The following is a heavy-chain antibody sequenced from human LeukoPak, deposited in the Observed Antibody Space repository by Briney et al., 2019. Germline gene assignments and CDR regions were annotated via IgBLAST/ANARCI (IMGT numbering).Heavy chain of an antibody. Sequence: ASVKVSCKACGYTFTGYYMHWVRQAPGQGLEWMGRINPNSGGTNYAQKFQGRVTMTRDTSISTAYMELSRLRSDDTAVYYCAKAGGSSSPPYYYYYYMDVWGKGTTVTVSS. D-gene: IGHD6-6*01. CDR1: GYTFTGYY. J-gene: IGHJ6*03. V-gene: IGHV1-2*06. CDR2: INPNSGGT. CDR3: AKAGGSSSPPYYYYYYMDV.